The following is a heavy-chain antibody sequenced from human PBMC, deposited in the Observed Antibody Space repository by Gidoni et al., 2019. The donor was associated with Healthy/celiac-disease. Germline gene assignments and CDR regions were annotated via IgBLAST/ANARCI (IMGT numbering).Heavy chain of an antibody. CDR1: EFPFSSYG. D-gene: IGHD3-22*01. CDR3: AQYYYDSSGYSHGDGYGMDV. Sequence: QVQLVESGGGVFQPGRSLRLSCAASEFPFSSYGMQWVRQAPGKGLEWVAVISYDGSNKYYADSVKGRFTISRDNSKNTLYLQMNSLRAEDTAVYYCAQYYYDSSGYSHGDGYGMDVWGQGTTVTVSS. V-gene: IGHV3-30*03. J-gene: IGHJ6*02. CDR2: ISYDGSNK.